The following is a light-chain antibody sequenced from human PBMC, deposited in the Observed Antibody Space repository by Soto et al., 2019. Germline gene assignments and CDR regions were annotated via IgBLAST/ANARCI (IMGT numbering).Light chain of an antibody. CDR3: QQYNSDPRT. V-gene: IGKV1-5*03. Sequence: DIQMTQSPSTLSASVGDRVTITCRASQSIRSWLAWYQQKPGKAPNLLIYKASSLESGVPSRFSGSGSGTEFTLTISSLQPDDGATYYCQQYNSDPRTFGGGTKVEIK. J-gene: IGKJ4*01. CDR2: KAS. CDR1: QSIRSW.